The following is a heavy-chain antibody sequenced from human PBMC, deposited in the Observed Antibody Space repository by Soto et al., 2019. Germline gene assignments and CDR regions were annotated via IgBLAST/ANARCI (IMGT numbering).Heavy chain of an antibody. V-gene: IGHV5-10-1*01. J-gene: IGHJ6*02. CDR3: ARHSFGLSGYVFGYYGMDV. Sequence: PGESLKISCKGSGYSFTSYWISWVRQMPGKGLEWMGRIDPSDSYTNYSPSFQGHVTISADKSISTAYLQWSSLKASDTAMYYCARHSFGLSGYVFGYYGMDVWGQGTTVTVSS. CDR2: IDPSDSYT. CDR1: GYSFTSYW. D-gene: IGHD5-12*01.